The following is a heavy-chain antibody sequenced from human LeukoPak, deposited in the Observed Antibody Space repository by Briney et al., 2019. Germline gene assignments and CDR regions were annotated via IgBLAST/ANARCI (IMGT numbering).Heavy chain of an antibody. CDR3: ARRRQISSYSPYAFDI. CDR2: INHSGST. D-gene: IGHD2-15*01. V-gene: IGHV4-34*01. CDR1: GGSFSGYY. Sequence: SETLSLTCAVYGGSFSGYYWSWIRQPPGKGLEWIGEINHSGSTNYNPSLKSRVTISVDTSKNQFSLKLSSVTAADTAVYYCARRRQISSYSPYAFDIWGQGTLVTVSP. J-gene: IGHJ3*02.